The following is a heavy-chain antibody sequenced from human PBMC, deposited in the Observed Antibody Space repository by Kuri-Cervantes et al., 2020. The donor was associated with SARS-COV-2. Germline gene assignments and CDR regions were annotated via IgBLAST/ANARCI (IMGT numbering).Heavy chain of an antibody. CDR1: GFSLSTSGMC. CDR3: AREDYDILTGYYNPFDY. CDR2: IDWDDDK. V-gene: IGHV2-70*11. J-gene: IGHJ4*02. Sequence: SGPTLVKPTQTLTLTCTFSGFSLSTSGMCVSWIRQLPGKALEWLARIDWDDDKYYSTSLKTRLTISKDTSKNQVVLTMTNMDPVDTATYYCAREDYDILTGYYNPFDYWGRGTLVTVSS. D-gene: IGHD3-9*01.